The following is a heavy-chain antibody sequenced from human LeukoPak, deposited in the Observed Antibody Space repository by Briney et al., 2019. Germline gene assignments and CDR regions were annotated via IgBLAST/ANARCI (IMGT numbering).Heavy chain of an antibody. CDR2: VDPEDGET. J-gene: IGHJ4*02. CDR3: ATGMPIRPFDY. D-gene: IGHD2-2*01. V-gene: IGHV1-69-2*01. Sequence: ASVKISCKVSGYTFTDYYMHWVQQAPGKGLEWMGLVDPEDGETIYAEKFQGRVTITADTSTDTAYMELSSLSSEDTAVYYCATGMPIRPFDYWGQGTLVTVSS. CDR1: GYTFTDYY.